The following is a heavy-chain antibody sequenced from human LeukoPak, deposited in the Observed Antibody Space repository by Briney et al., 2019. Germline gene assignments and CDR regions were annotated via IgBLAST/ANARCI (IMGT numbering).Heavy chain of an antibody. J-gene: IGHJ5*02. V-gene: IGHV4-39*01. CDR2: INYSGRT. Sequence: SETLSLTCTVSGGSLSSTSYYWGWIRQPPGQGLEWFESINYSGRTFYNPSLKGRVTISVDTSKNQFSLNLTYVTAADTALYFCGRRGAGLNWFDPWGQGTLVTVSS. CDR1: GGSLSSTSYY. CDR3: GRRGAGLNWFDP. D-gene: IGHD3/OR15-3a*01.